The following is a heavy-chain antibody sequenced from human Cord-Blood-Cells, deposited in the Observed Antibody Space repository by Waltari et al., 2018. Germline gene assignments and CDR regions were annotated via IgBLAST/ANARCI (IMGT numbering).Heavy chain of an antibody. CDR2: ISAYNGNT. CDR3: ARRPDDSSWIFDY. V-gene: IGHV1-18*01. D-gene: IGHD6-13*01. J-gene: IGHJ4*02. CDR1: GYTFTSYC. Sequence: QAQLVQSGAEVKKPGASAKVSCKASGYTFTSYCISRLRKAPGQGLEWMGWISAYNGNTNYAQKLQGRVTMTTDTSTSTAYRERRSLRSDDTAVYYCARRPDDSSWIFDYWGQGTLVTVSS.